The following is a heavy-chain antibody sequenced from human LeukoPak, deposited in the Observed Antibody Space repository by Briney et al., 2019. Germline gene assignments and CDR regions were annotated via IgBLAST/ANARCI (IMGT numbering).Heavy chain of an antibody. CDR1: GFTFSSYA. CDR2: ISGSGGST. V-gene: IGHV3-23*01. D-gene: IGHD2-15*01. J-gene: IGHJ3*02. CDR3: ARDRVVVVAATAPGDDAFDI. Sequence: PGGSLRLSCAASGFTFSSYAMSWVRQAPGKGLEWVSAISGSGGSTYYADSVKGRFTISRDNAKNSLYLQMNSLRAEDTAVYYCARDRVVVVAATAPGDDAFDIWGQGTMVTVSS.